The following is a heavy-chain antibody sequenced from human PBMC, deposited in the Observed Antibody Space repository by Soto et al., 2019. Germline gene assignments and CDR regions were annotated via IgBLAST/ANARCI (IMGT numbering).Heavy chain of an antibody. CDR1: GFTFSSYA. CDR3: LYGDPLYYYMDV. V-gene: IGHV3-23*01. Sequence: GGSLRLSCAASGFTFSSYAMSWVRQAPGKGLEWVSAISGSGGSTYYADSVKGRFTISRDNSKNTLYLQMNSLRAEDTAVYYCLYGDPLYYYMDVWGKGTTVTVSS. CDR2: ISGSGGST. J-gene: IGHJ6*03. D-gene: IGHD4-17*01.